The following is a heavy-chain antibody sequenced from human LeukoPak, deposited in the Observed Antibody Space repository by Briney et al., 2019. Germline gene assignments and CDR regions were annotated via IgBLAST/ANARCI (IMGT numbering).Heavy chain of an antibody. CDR3: ARGFLEWLPIDY. Sequence: PSQTLSLTCSVSGGTISSGDYYWSWIRQPPGKGLEWIGYIYYSGSTYYNPSLKSRVTISVDTSKNQFSLKLSSVTAADTAVHYCARGFLEWLPIDYWGQGTLVTVSS. CDR1: GGTISSGDYY. D-gene: IGHD3-3*01. J-gene: IGHJ4*02. V-gene: IGHV4-30-4*08. CDR2: IYYSGST.